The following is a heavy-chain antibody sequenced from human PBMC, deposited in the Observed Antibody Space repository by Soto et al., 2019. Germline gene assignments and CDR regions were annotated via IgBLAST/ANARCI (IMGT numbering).Heavy chain of an antibody. V-gene: IGHV3-11*01. Sequence: PGGSLRLSCAASGFTFSDYYMSWIRQAPGKGLEWVSYISSSGSTIYYADSVKGRFTISRDNAKNSLYLQMNSLRAEDTAVYYCARDGKPAYYDSSGYTLDYWGQGTLVTVSS. CDR2: ISSSGSTI. CDR3: ARDGKPAYYDSSGYTLDY. D-gene: IGHD3-22*01. CDR1: GFTFSDYY. J-gene: IGHJ4*02.